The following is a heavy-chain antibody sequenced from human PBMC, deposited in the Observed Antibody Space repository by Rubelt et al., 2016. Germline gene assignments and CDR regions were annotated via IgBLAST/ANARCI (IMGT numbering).Heavy chain of an antibody. V-gene: IGHV3-33*08. CDR1: GFTFSSYA. CDR2: IQFDGAAT. D-gene: IGHD2-15*01. Sequence: GGGVFQPGRSLRLSCAASGFTFSSYAMHWVRQAPAKGLEWLTVIQFDGAATYYADSVKGRFAISRDNSKNTLFLQVNSLRPEDTAVYYCARASCAGGNCFPDDYWGQGTLVTISS. J-gene: IGHJ4*02. CDR3: ARASCAGGNCFPDDY.